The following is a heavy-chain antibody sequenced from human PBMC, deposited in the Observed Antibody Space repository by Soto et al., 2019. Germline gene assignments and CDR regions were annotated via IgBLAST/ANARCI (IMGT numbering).Heavy chain of an antibody. CDR1: GFTFDDYA. D-gene: IGHD6-6*01. V-gene: IGHV3-9*01. CDR2: ISWNGGNI. Sequence: EGQLVESGGGLVQPGRSLRLSCAASGFTFDDYAMHWVRQAPGKGLEWVSGISWNGGNIGYADSVKGRFTISRDNAKNSLFLQMNSLRADDTALYFCAKDIYSSSSGQDYWGQGTPVTVSS. J-gene: IGHJ4*02. CDR3: AKDIYSSSSGQDY.